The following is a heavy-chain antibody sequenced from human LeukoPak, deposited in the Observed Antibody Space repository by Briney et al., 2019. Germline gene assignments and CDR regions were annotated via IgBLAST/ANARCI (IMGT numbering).Heavy chain of an antibody. V-gene: IGHV1-18*01. J-gene: IGHJ5*02. CDR2: ISAYNGNT. D-gene: IGHD3-22*01. CDR1: GYTFTSYG. CDR3: ARDPGPYYYYSSGSGFDP. Sequence: ASVKVSCKASGYTFTSYGISWVRQAPGQGLEWMGWISAYNGNTNYAQKLQGRVTMTTDTSTSTAYMELRSLRSDDTAVYYCARDPGPYYYYSSGSGFDPLGQGTLVTVSS.